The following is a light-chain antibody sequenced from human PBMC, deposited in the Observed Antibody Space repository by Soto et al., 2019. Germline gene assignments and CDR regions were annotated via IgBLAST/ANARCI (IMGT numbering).Light chain of an antibody. CDR1: QSVSSN. CDR2: GAS. Sequence: EIVLTQSPGTLSVSPGERATLSCRASQSVSSNLAWYQQKPGQAPRLLIYGASTRATGIPARFSGSGSGTEFTLTISSLQSEDFAVYYCQQYNNWPPGTFGQGTKVEIK. V-gene: IGKV3-15*01. J-gene: IGKJ1*01. CDR3: QQYNNWPPGT.